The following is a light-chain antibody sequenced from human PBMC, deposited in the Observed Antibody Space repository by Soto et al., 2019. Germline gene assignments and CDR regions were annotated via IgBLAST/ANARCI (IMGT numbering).Light chain of an antibody. V-gene: IGKV1-5*03. J-gene: IGKJ2*01. Sequence: DIQMTQSPSTLSASVGDRVNITCRASQSVGRWLAWYQQKPGKAPKLLVFSASRLASGAPSRFSGSGSGTDFTLTISSLQPDDFASYYCQQYNSFSTFGQGTKLEIK. CDR3: QQYNSFST. CDR1: QSVGRW. CDR2: SAS.